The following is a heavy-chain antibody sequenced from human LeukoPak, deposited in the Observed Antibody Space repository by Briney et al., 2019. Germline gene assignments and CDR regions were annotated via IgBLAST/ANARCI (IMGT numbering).Heavy chain of an antibody. CDR3: ARTPADWGYFDY. CDR2: IKRDGSEK. J-gene: IGHJ4*02. CDR1: GFTFSAYW. D-gene: IGHD7-27*01. V-gene: IGHV3-7*05. Sequence: PGGALRLSCAASGFTFSAYWINWVRQAPGKGLEWVANIKRDGSEKYYAGSVKGRFTISRDNGKNSLYLQMNSLRAEDTAVYYCARTPADWGYFDYWGQGALVTVSS.